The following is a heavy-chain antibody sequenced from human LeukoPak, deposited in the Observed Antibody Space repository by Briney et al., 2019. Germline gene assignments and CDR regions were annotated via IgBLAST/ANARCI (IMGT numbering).Heavy chain of an antibody. CDR2: INPNSGGT. CDR1: GYTFTGYY. V-gene: IGHV1-2*06. Sequence: ASVKVSCKASGYTFTGYYMHWVRQAPGQGLEWMGRINPNSGGTNYAQKFQGRVTMTRDTSISTAYMELSRLRSDDTAVYYCAGARSGVVPAATNLYNWFDPWGQGTLVTVSS. CDR3: AGARSGVVPAATNLYNWFDP. J-gene: IGHJ5*02. D-gene: IGHD2-2*01.